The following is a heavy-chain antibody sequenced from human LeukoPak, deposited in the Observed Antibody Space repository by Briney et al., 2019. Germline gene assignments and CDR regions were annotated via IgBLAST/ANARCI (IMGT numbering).Heavy chain of an antibody. J-gene: IGHJ4*02. Sequence: SETLSLTCAIYGGSFSGFYWSWIRQPPGKGLEWIGEINHSGSTNYNPSLKSRVTISVDTSKNQFSLKLSSVTAADTAVYYCARGEVFDYWGQGTLVTVSS. V-gene: IGHV4-34*01. CDR3: ARGEVFDY. CDR1: GGSFSGFY. CDR2: INHSGST.